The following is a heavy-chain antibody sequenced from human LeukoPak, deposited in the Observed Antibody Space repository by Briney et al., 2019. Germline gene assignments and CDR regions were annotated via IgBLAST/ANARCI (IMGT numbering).Heavy chain of an antibody. CDR1: GFPFSSYA. V-gene: IGHV3-64D*06. D-gene: IGHD3-22*01. CDR2: ISSNGGST. CDR3: VKGITMIVVVITGFDY. Sequence: PGGSLRLACSASGFPFSSYAMHWVRQAPGKGLEYVSAISSNGGSTYYADSVKGRFTISRDNSKNTLYLRMSSLRAEDTAVYYCVKGITMIVVVITGFDYWGQGTLVTVSS. J-gene: IGHJ4*02.